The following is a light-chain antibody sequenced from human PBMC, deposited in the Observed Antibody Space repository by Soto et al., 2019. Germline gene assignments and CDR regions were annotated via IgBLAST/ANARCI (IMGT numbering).Light chain of an antibody. V-gene: IGLV8-61*01. Sequence: QTVVTQEPSFSVSPGGTVTLTCGLSSGSVSTSFYPSWYQQTPGQAPRALIYSTNTRSSGVPDRFSGSILGNKAALTITGAQADDESDYYCVLNMGGGIWVFGGGTKVTVL. CDR3: VLNMGGGIWV. J-gene: IGLJ3*02. CDR1: SGSVSTSFY. CDR2: STN.